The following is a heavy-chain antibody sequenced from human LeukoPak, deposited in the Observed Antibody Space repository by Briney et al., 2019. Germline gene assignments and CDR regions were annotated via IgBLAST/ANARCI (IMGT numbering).Heavy chain of an antibody. V-gene: IGHV1-2*02. Sequence: GASVKVSCKASGYTFTGHYMHWVRQAPGQGLEWMGWINPNSGGTNYAQKFQGRVTMTRDTSISTAYMELSRLRSDDTAVYYCARASVAGPAFDIWGQGTMVTVSS. CDR2: INPNSGGT. CDR1: GYTFTGHY. CDR3: ARASVAGPAFDI. D-gene: IGHD6-19*01. J-gene: IGHJ3*02.